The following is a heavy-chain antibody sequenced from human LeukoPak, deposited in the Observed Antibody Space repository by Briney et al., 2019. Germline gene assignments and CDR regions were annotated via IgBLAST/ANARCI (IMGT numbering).Heavy chain of an antibody. V-gene: IGHV1-2*02. J-gene: IGHJ3*02. CDR2: INPDSGGT. CDR3: ARDVGWGSRAFDM. D-gene: IGHD6-19*01. CDR1: LYTHTDYF. Sequence: ASVKVSFKATLYTHTDYFIHWVRQPPGQGLEWMGWINPDSGGTKYAQKFQGRVTMTRDTSINTAYMELSRLRSDDTAVFYCARDVGWGSRAFDMWGQGTMVTVSS.